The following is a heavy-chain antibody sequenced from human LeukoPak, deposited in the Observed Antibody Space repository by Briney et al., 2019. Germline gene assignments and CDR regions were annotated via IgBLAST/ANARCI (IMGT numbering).Heavy chain of an antibody. CDR1: GITFGNYA. J-gene: IGHJ4*02. CDR3: AKDRGSSGYYSTFDY. CDR2: VSGSGGST. Sequence: GGSLRLSCAASGITFGNYAMSWVSQAPGKGLEWVSSVSGSGGSTYYADSVKGRFTVSRDNSKNTLYLQMNSLRAEDTAVYYCAKDRGSSGYYSTFDYWGQGTLVTVSS. V-gene: IGHV3-23*01. D-gene: IGHD3-22*01.